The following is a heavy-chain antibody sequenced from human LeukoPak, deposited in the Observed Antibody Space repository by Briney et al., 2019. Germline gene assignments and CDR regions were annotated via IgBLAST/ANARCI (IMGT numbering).Heavy chain of an antibody. CDR1: GGSISSYY. CDR2: IYYSGST. J-gene: IGHJ5*02. V-gene: IGHV4-59*01. D-gene: IGHD2-15*01. Sequence: PSETLSLTCTVSGGSISSYYWSWIRQPPGKGLEWIGYIYYSGSTNYNPSLKSRVTISVDTSKNQFSLKLSSVTAADTAVYYCARDLDLDCSGGSCLDGFDPWGQGTLVTVSS. CDR3: ARDLDLDCSGGSCLDGFDP.